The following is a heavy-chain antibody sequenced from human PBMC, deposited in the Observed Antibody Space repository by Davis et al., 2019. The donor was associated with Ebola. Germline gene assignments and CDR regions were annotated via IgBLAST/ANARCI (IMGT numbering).Heavy chain of an antibody. CDR2: IDPSDSYT. CDR1: GYNFNYYW. V-gene: IGHV5-10-1*01. Sequence: GESLKISCQGSGYNFNYYWIGWVRQVPGKGLEWMGRIDPSDSYTNYSPSFQGHVTISADKSISTAYLQWSSLKASDTAMYYCAGTKYYYYGMDVWGQGTTVTVSS. CDR3: AGTKYYYYGMDV. J-gene: IGHJ6*02. D-gene: IGHD2-2*01.